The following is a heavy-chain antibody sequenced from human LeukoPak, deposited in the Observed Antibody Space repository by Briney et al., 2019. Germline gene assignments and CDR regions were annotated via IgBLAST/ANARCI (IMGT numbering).Heavy chain of an antibody. CDR2: IKQDGSDK. CDR3: ARDSDDRSWNGLFDY. D-gene: IGHD6-13*01. CDR1: GFTFSTYW. J-gene: IGHJ4*02. V-gene: IGHV3-7*01. Sequence: GGSLRLSCAATGFTFSTYWMSWVRQAPGKGLEWVASIKQDGSDKYYVDSVKGRFTISRDNAKNSLYLQMNSLRAEDTAVYYCARDSDDRSWNGLFDYWGQRTLVTVSS.